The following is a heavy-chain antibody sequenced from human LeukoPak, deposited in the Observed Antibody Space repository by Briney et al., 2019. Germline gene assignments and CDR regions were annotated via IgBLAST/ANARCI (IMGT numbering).Heavy chain of an antibody. CDR2: ISGSGGST. D-gene: IGHD6-19*01. Sequence: GGSLRLSCAASGSTFSSYAMSWVRQAPGKGLEWVSAISGSGGSTYYADSVKGRFTISRDNSKNTLYLQMNNLRAEDTAVYYCAKAKQWLVPYWYFDLWSRGTLVTVSS. J-gene: IGHJ2*01. CDR3: AKAKQWLVPYWYFDL. V-gene: IGHV3-23*01. CDR1: GSTFSSYA.